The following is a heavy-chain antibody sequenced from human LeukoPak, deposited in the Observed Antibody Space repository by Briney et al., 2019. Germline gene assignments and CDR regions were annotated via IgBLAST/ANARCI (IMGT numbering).Heavy chain of an antibody. CDR2: ITHSGSA. CDR1: GGSFSGYY. Sequence: SSETLSLTCAVYGGSFSGYYWSWIRQPPGKGLEWIGEITHSGSANYNASLKSRVTISVDTSKNQFSLKLSSVTAADTAVYYCARDAYCSSTSCYFVGFDYWGQGTLVTVSS. V-gene: IGHV4-34*01. J-gene: IGHJ4*02. CDR3: ARDAYCSSTSCYFVGFDY. D-gene: IGHD2-2*01.